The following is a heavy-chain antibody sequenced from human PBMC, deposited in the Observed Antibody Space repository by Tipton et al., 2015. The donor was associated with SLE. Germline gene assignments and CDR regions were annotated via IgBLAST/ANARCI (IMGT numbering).Heavy chain of an antibody. D-gene: IGHD4-23*01. CDR2: IYYSGST. CDR3: ARQGRRVTDY. J-gene: IGHJ4*02. V-gene: IGHV4-59*08. CDR1: GGSFSSHY. Sequence: TLSLTCTVSGGSFSSHYWSWIRQPPGKGLEWIGYIYYSGSTNYNPSLKSRVTISVDTSKNQFSLKLNSVTAADTAVYYCARQGRRVTDYWGQGTLVTVSS.